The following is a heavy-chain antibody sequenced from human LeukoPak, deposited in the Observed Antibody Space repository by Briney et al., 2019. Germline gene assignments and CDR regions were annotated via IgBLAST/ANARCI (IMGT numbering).Heavy chain of an antibody. D-gene: IGHD6-19*01. CDR2: FDPEDGET. CDR3: ASTYAEGWAEYFQH. J-gene: IGHJ1*01. Sequence: GASVKVSCKVSGYTLTELSMHWVRQAPGKGLEWMGGFDPEDGETIYAQKFQGRVTMTRDTSISTAYMELSRLRSDDTAVYYCASTYAEGWAEYFQHWGQGTLVTVSS. CDR1: GYTLTELS. V-gene: IGHV1-24*01.